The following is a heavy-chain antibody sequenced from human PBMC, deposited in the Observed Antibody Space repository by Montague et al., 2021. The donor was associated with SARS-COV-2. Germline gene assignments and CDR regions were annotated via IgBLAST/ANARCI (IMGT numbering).Heavy chain of an antibody. V-gene: IGHV4-59*01. CDR3: ARGFDY. CDR1: GGSISSYY. CDR2: MYYSGST. Sequence: ETLSLTCTVYGGSISSYYGTWFRQPPGKGLKWIAYMYYSGSTNYNPSLKSRVTISVDTSKNQFSLKLTSVTAADTAVYYCARGFDYWGQGTLVTVSS. J-gene: IGHJ4*02.